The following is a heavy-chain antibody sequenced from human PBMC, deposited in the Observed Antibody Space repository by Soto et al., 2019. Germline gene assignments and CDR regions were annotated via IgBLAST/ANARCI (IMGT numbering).Heavy chain of an antibody. Sequence: EVQLFESGGGLVQPGGSLRLSCAASGFTFSSYAMSWVRQAPGKGLEWVSTISDSGVSTYYADSVKGRFTISRDSSEKTLYLQMNSLRAEDTAVYYCAKEPMGWSGGTCYSTGGYYFDYWGQGSLVTVSS. J-gene: IGHJ4*02. D-gene: IGHD2-15*01. V-gene: IGHV3-23*01. CDR1: GFTFSSYA. CDR3: AKEPMGWSGGTCYSTGGYYFDY. CDR2: ISDSGVST.